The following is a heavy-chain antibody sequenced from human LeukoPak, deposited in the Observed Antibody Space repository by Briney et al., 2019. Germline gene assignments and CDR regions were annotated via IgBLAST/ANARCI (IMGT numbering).Heavy chain of an antibody. J-gene: IGHJ4*02. V-gene: IGHV4-4*02. CDR2: MYLSGTT. CDR1: GDSINSLDL. Sequence: SETLSLTCTVSGDSINSLDLWSWVRQPPGKGLEWIGEMYLSGTTHSNPSVRSRVTISIDKSKNQFFLNLSSVTAADTAVYYCAGLVGRYSSGLYYYYFDYRGQGTLVTVSS. D-gene: IGHD3-22*01. CDR3: AGLVGRYSSGLYYYYFDY.